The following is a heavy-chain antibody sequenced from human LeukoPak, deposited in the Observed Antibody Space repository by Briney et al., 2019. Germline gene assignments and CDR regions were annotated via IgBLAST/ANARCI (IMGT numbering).Heavy chain of an antibody. V-gene: IGHV3-48*03. CDR3: ARALYYDSSAYLY. Sequence: GGSLRLSCAASGFTFSNYEMHWVRQAPGKGLEWLLYISSSGSIIYYADSVKGRFTISRDNAKNPLSLQMNSLTAEDTAIYYCARALYYDSSAYLYWGQGSLVTVSS. CDR2: ISSSGSII. CDR1: GFTFSNYE. D-gene: IGHD3-22*01. J-gene: IGHJ4*02.